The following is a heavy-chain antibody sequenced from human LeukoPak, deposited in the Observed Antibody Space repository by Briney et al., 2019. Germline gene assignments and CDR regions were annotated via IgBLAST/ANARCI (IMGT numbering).Heavy chain of an antibody. D-gene: IGHD2-21*02. J-gene: IGHJ5*02. Sequence: SETLSLTCAVYGGSFSGYYWSWIRQPPGKGLEWIGEINHSGSTNYNPSLKSRVTISVDTSKNQFSLKLSSVTAADTAVYYCAGGFTTAYWGGDWYWFDPWGQGTLVTVSS. CDR3: AGGFTTAYWGGDWYWFDP. CDR1: GGSFSGYY. V-gene: IGHV4-34*01. CDR2: INHSGST.